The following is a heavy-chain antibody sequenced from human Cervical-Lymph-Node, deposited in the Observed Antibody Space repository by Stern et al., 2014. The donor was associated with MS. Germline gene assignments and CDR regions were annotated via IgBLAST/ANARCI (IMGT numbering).Heavy chain of an antibody. CDR2: INGDGSGT. Sequence: EVHLVESGGGLIQSGGSLRLSCAASGFSFSSYWMHWVRQVPETGLVWVSRINGDGSGTSYADSVKGRFTISRDNAKNILYLQMNSLKAEDTAVYYCVRDDVPTRTGLGDYWGQGTLVTVSS. D-gene: IGHD1-14*01. CDR1: GFSFSSYW. J-gene: IGHJ4*02. V-gene: IGHV3-74*01. CDR3: VRDDVPTRTGLGDY.